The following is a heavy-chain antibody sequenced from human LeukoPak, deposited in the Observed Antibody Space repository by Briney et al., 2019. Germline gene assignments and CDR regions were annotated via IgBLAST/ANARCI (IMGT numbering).Heavy chain of an antibody. Sequence: GGSLRLSCAASGFTFSSYWMSWVRQAPGKGLEWVANIKQDGSEKYYVDSVMGRFTISRDNAKNSLYLQMNSLRAEDTAVYYSARDCVVVPAYYYYYYMDVWGKGTTVTVSS. V-gene: IGHV3-7*01. D-gene: IGHD2-2*01. CDR3: ARDCVVVPAYYYYYYMDV. CDR1: GFTFSSYW. J-gene: IGHJ6*03. CDR2: IKQDGSEK.